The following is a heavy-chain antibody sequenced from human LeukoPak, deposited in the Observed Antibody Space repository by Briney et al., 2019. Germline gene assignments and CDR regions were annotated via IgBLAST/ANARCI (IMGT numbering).Heavy chain of an antibody. CDR2: ISFDGSDK. CDR1: GFTFGGYA. J-gene: IGHJ4*02. CDR3: VRGVRVPPGGYYFDS. D-gene: IGHD3-10*01. Sequence: GGSLRLSCAASGFTFGGYAIHGVRQAPGKGLEWVAVISFDGSDKYYADSVKGRFTVSRDNSKHTLFLQMHRLRAEDTAVSYCVRGVRVPPGGYYFDSRGQGTLVTVSP. V-gene: IGHV3-30*04.